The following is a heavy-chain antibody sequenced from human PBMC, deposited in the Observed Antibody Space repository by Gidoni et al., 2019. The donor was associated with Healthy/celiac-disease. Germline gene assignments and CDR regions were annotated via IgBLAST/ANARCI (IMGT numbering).Heavy chain of an antibody. CDR1: GFTFSSYS. Sequence: EVQLVEYGGGLVKPGGSLRLSCAASGFTFSSYSMNCVRQAPGKGLEWYSSISSSISYIDYADSVKGRFTISRDNAKNSLYLQMNSLRAEDTAVYYCARDDPLRSFDYWGQGTLVTVSS. CDR2: ISSSISYI. CDR3: ARDDPLRSFDY. D-gene: IGHD4-17*01. J-gene: IGHJ4*02. V-gene: IGHV3-21*01.